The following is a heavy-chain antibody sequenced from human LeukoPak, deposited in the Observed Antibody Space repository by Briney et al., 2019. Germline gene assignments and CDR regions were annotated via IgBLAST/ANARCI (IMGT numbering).Heavy chain of an antibody. CDR2: INPNSGGT. V-gene: IGHV1-2*06. J-gene: IGHJ4*02. CDR1: GYTFTGYY. D-gene: IGHD1-26*01. Sequence: GASVTVSCTASGYTFTGYYMHWVRQAPGQGLEWMGRINPNSGGTNYAQKFQGRVTMTRDTSISTAYMELSRLRSDDTAVYYCARVGGSGYSGSYYDYWGQGTLVTVSS. CDR3: ARVGGSGYSGSYYDY.